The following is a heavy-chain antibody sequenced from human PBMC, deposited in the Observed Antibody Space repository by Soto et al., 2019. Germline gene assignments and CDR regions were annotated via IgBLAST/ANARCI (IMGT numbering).Heavy chain of an antibody. CDR2: INHSGST. Sequence: SETLSLTCAVYGGSFSGYYWSWIRQPPGKGLEWIGEINHSGSTNYNPSLKSRVTISVDTSKNQFSLKLSSVTAADTAAYYCARRQYSSGLNWFDPWGQGTLVTVSS. CDR1: GGSFSGYY. D-gene: IGHD6-19*01. J-gene: IGHJ5*02. V-gene: IGHV4-34*01. CDR3: ARRQYSSGLNWFDP.